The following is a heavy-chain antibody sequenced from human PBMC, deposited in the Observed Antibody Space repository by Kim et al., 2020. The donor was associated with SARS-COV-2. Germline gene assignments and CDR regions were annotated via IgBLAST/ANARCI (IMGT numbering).Heavy chain of an antibody. D-gene: IGHD3-9*01. CDR2: ISGSGGST. J-gene: IGHJ6*02. CDR3: AKRRGYILTGYGMDV. CDR1: GFTFSSYA. Sequence: GGSLRLSCAASGFTFSSYAMSWVRQAPGKGLEWVSAISGSGGSTYYADSVKGRFTISRDNSKNTLYLQMNSLRAEDTAVYYCAKRRGYILTGYGMDVWGQGTTVTVSS. V-gene: IGHV3-23*01.